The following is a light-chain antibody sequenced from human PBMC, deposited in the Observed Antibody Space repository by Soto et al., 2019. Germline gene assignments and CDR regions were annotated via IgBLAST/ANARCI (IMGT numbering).Light chain of an antibody. CDR3: HQYSGYPYT. V-gene: IGKV1-5*01. CDR2: DAS. Sequence: DIQMTQSPSTLSASVGARVTITCRASQTVRGWLAWYKQKPGKPPKPLIFDASNLQSGVPSRFSGSGTGTEFTLTISSVQPDDSATYFCHQYSGYPYTFGQGTKVDIK. J-gene: IGKJ2*01. CDR1: QTVRGW.